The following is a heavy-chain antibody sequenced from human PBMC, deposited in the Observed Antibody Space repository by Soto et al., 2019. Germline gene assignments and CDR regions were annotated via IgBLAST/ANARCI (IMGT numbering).Heavy chain of an antibody. J-gene: IGHJ6*02. CDR1: GGTFSGSV. V-gene: IGHV1-69*01. CDR3: GTDVGVGTSSVL. D-gene: IGHD7-27*01. CDR2: IMPILGTT. Sequence: QMQVVQSGAEVKKPGSSVKVSCKLSGGTFSGSVISWVRQAHGQGLEWMGGIMPILGTTSYAQRFQGRPTIVADESTTTVIMELSSLTSEDTAMYYCGTDVGVGTSSVLWGQGTTVTVSS.